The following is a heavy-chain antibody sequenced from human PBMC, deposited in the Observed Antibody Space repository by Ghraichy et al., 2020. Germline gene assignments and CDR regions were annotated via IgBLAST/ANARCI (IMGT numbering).Heavy chain of an antibody. CDR2: IGSDGGST. D-gene: IGHD1-7*01. V-gene: IGHV3-64*01. Sequence: GGSLRLSCAASGFTFSSYVMYWVRQAPGKGLEYVSAIGSDGGSTFYANSVRGRFTISRDNSKNTLYLQMGSLRAEDMAVYYCARGPLEHNWNFGGFDYWGQGTLVTVSS. CDR3: ARGPLEHNWNFGGFDY. CDR1: GFTFSSYV. J-gene: IGHJ4*02.